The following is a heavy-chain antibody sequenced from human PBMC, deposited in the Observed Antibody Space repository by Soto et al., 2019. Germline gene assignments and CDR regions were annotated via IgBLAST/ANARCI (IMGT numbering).Heavy chain of an antibody. Sequence: EWLGIIYWNDDKQYNPSLKSRLAITKDTSKNQVVVTMTNLDPVDTATYYCVHSPWGAAPDYWGQGTVVTVSS. D-gene: IGHD3-16*01. J-gene: IGHJ4*02. CDR2: IYWNDDK. V-gene: IGHV2-5*01. CDR3: VHSPWGAAPDY.